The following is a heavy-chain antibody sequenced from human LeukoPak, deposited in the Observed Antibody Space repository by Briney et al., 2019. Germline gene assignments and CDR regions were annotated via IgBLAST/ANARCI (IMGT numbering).Heavy chain of an antibody. CDR1: GGSISSGGYY. Sequence: PSETLSLTCTVSGGSISSGGYYWSWIRQHPGKGLEWIGYIYYSGSTYYNPSLKSRVTISVDTSKNQFSLKLSSVTAADTAVYYCARGRRSSTSCPFDYWGQGTLVTVSS. CDR3: ARGRRSSTSCPFDY. D-gene: IGHD2-2*01. CDR2: IYYSGST. J-gene: IGHJ4*02. V-gene: IGHV4-31*03.